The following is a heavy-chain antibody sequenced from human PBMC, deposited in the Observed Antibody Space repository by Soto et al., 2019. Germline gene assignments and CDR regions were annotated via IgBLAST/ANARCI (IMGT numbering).Heavy chain of an antibody. Sequence: QLQLQESGPGLVKPSETLSLTCTVSGGSISSSSYYWGWIRQPPGKGLEWIGSIYYSGSTYYNPSLKSRVTITVTTSKNQFSLKLSSVTAADTAVYYCARPPISARWGGVYNWFDPWGHGTQVTVSS. D-gene: IGHD6-6*01. CDR3: ARPPISARWGGVYNWFDP. V-gene: IGHV4-39*01. J-gene: IGHJ5*02. CDR2: IYYSGST. CDR1: GGSISSSSYY.